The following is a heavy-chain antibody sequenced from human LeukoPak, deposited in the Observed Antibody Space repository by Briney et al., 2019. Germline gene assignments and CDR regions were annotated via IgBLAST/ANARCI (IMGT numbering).Heavy chain of an antibody. Sequence: GGSLRLPFPPSGFPFSSFAMHWFGQAQARGWGGWHLIGKGGSDNYYADSVKGRFTISRDNSKNTLYLQMNSLRAEDTAVYYCAKTPVGATTGYPLYYFDYWGQGTLVTVSS. CDR3: AKTPVGATTGYPLYYFDY. V-gene: IGHV3-30*02. CDR2: IGKGGSDN. J-gene: IGHJ4*02. D-gene: IGHD1-26*01. CDR1: GFPFSSFA.